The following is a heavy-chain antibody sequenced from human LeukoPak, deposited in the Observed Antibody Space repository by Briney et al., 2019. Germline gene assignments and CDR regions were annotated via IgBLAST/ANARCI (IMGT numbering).Heavy chain of an antibody. CDR3: ARGGSITIFGVGTHNWFDP. Sequence: PETLSLTCAVYGGSFSGYYWSWIRQPPGKGLEWIGEINHSGSTNYNPSLKSRVTISVDTSKNQFSLKLSSVTAADTAVYYCARGGSITIFGVGTHNWFDPWGQGTLVTVSS. V-gene: IGHV4-34*01. CDR2: INHSGST. J-gene: IGHJ5*02. D-gene: IGHD3-3*01. CDR1: GGSFSGYY.